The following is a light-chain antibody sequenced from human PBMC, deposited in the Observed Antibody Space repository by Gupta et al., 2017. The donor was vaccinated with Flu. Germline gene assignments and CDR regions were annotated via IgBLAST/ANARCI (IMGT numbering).Light chain of an antibody. CDR3: QEYNNWPWYT. CDR2: GAS. V-gene: IGKV3-15*01. CDR1: QFVSNN. Sequence: ETVVTQSPAALSLSPGESATLSCRANQFVSNNFAWYQQKPGQAPRLLIYGASTRATGVPARFSGSGFGTEFTLTVSSLQSEDFATYYCQEYNNWPWYTFGQGTKLEIK. J-gene: IGKJ2*01.